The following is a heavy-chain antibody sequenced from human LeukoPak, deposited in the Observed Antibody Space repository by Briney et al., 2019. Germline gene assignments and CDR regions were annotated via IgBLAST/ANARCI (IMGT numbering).Heavy chain of an antibody. V-gene: IGHV3-30*02. CDR3: AKEGFMVRGVINFDY. CDR2: IRYDGSNK. Sequence: HPGGSLRLSCAASGFIFNSYAMHWVRQAPGKGLEWVAFIRYDGSNKYYADSVKGRFTISRDNSKNTLYLQMNSLRAEDTAVYYCAKEGFMVRGVINFDYWGQGTLVTVSS. J-gene: IGHJ4*02. D-gene: IGHD3-10*01. CDR1: GFIFNSYA.